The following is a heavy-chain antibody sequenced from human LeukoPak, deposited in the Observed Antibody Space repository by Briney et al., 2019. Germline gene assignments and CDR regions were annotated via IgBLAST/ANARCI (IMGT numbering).Heavy chain of an antibody. CDR3: ARRYYYDSSGFDY. V-gene: IGHV5-51*01. J-gene: IGHJ4*02. Sequence: GESLKISCKASGYDFTNKWIAWVRQMPGKGLEWMGNIYPGDSDTRYSPSFQGQVTISADKSISTAYLQWSSLKASDTAMYYCARRYYYDSSGFDYWGQGTLVTVSS. CDR1: GYDFTNKW. D-gene: IGHD3-22*01. CDR2: IYPGDSDT.